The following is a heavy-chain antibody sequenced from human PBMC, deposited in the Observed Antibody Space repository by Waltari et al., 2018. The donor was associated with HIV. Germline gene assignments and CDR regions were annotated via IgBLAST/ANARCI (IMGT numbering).Heavy chain of an antibody. V-gene: IGHV3-23*01. CDR3: ARLMGTSFGMVIYYSYGMDV. Sequence: EVKLLESGGGLVQPGGSLRLSCEASGFSFSSYAMSWVRPAPGKGLEWVSGISGSGDSRYYADSVKGRFSISRDNSKNTLSLQMNSLRAEDTAVYYCARLMGTSFGMVIYYSYGMDVWGQGTTVTVSS. CDR2: ISGSGDSR. J-gene: IGHJ6*02. D-gene: IGHD3-3*01. CDR1: GFSFSSYA.